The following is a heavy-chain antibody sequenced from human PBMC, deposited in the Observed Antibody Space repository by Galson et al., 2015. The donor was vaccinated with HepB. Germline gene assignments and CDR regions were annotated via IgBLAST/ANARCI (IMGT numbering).Heavy chain of an antibody. J-gene: IGHJ6*02. V-gene: IGHV3-23*01. D-gene: IGHD5-12*01. CDR1: GFAFSSNV. Sequence: SLRLSCAASGFAFSSNVMNWVRQAPGKGLEWVSGIIASGGSTYSADPVKGRFTISRDNSENKLYLQMNSLSVEDTAVYYCVKSGFYYYGMDVWGQGTTVTVSS. CDR3: VKSGFYYYGMDV. CDR2: IIASGGST.